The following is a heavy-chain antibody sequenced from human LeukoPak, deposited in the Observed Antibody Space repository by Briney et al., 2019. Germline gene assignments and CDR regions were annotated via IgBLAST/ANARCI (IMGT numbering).Heavy chain of an antibody. Sequence: GGSLRLSCAASGFTLSSYSIDWVRQAPGKGLEWLSYISSSSSTIYYADSVKGRFTISRDNAKNSVYLQMNSLRAEDTAVYYCARVWSSGYTRDYWGQGTLVTVSS. D-gene: IGHD3-22*01. CDR3: ARVWSSGYTRDY. CDR1: GFTLSSYS. J-gene: IGHJ4*02. CDR2: ISSSSSTI. V-gene: IGHV3-48*04.